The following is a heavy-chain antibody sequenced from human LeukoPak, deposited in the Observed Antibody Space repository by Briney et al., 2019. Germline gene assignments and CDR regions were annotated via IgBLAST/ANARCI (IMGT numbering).Heavy chain of an antibody. CDR1: GFIFSSYE. J-gene: IGHJ3*02. CDR2: ISSSGRTI. CDR3: ARDEGITLVRGAFDI. V-gene: IGHV3-48*03. D-gene: IGHD3-10*01. Sequence: GGSLRLSCAASGFIFSSYEVNWVRQAPGKGLEWVSYISSSGRTIYYADSVKGRFTISRDNAKNPLYLEMNSLRAEDTAVYYCARDEGITLVRGAFDIWGQGTMVTVS.